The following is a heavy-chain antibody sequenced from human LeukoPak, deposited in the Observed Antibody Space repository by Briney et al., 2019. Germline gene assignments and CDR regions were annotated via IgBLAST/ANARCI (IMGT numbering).Heavy chain of an antibody. CDR1: GYSISSGYY. J-gene: IGHJ5*02. V-gene: IGHV4-38-2*01. Sequence: KSSETLSLTCAVSGYSISSGYYWGWIRQPPGKGLEWIGSIYHSGSTYYNPSLKSRVTISVDTSKNQFSLKLSSVTAADTAVYYCARGRGYFPVSWFDPWGQGTLVTVSS. D-gene: IGHD6-13*01. CDR2: IYHSGST. CDR3: ARGRGYFPVSWFDP.